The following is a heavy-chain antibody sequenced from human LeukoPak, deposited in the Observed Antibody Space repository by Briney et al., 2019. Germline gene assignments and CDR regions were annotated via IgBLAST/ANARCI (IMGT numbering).Heavy chain of an antibody. Sequence: ASVKVSCKASGYTFTSYGISWVRQAPGQGLEWMGIINPSGGSTSYAQNFQGRVTMARDTSTSTVYMELSSLRSEDTAVYYCATWGSSSSPLPTMDVWGQGTTVTVSS. D-gene: IGHD6-13*01. V-gene: IGHV1-46*01. CDR2: INPSGGST. CDR1: GYTFTSYG. CDR3: ATWGSSSSPLPTMDV. J-gene: IGHJ6*02.